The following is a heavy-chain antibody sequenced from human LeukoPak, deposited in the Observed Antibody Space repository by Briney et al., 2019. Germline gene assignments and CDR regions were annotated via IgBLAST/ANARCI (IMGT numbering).Heavy chain of an antibody. Sequence: GGSLRLSCTASGFTFGDYAMSWFRQAPGKGLEWVGFIRSKAYGGTTEYAASVKGRFTISRDDSKSIAYLQMNSLKTEDTAVYYCTRQREMATISAFGYWGQGTLVTVSS. V-gene: IGHV3-49*03. CDR3: TRQREMATISAFGY. CDR2: IRSKAYGGTT. CDR1: GFTFGDYA. D-gene: IGHD5-24*01. J-gene: IGHJ4*02.